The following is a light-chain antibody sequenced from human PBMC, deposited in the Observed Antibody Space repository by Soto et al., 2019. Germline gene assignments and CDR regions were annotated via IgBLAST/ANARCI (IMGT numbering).Light chain of an antibody. CDR3: QQYSNLIT. J-gene: IGKJ5*01. V-gene: IGKV1-33*01. CDR2: DAS. CDR1: QDVSNY. Sequence: DIQMTQSPSSLSASVGDRVTITCQASQDVSNYLNWYQQKLGKAPKLMIYDASNLETGVQSRFSGSGSGTYFSFTIRSLQPEDFATYYCQQYSNLITFGQGTRLEIK.